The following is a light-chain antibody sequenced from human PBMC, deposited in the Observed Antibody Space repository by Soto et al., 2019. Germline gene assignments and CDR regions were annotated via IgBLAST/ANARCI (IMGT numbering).Light chain of an antibody. CDR3: AAWDDSLNGPT. J-gene: IGLJ3*02. Sequence: QSVLTQPPSASGTPGQRVTISCSGSNSNIGSNAVNWYQQLPGTAPKVLIYTNNLRPSGVPDRFSGSKSGTSASLTSSGLQSEDEADYHCAAWDDSLNGPTFGGGTKLTVL. V-gene: IGLV1-44*01. CDR2: TNN. CDR1: NSNIGSNA.